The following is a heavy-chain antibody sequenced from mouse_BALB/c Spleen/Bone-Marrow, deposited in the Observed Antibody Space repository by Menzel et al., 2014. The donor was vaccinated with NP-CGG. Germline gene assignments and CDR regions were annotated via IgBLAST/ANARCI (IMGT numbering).Heavy chain of an antibody. J-gene: IGHJ3*01. Sequence: EVQGVESGAELVKPGASVKLSCTASGFNIKDTYMHWVKQRPEQGLEWIGRIDPANGSTKYDPKFQGKATITADTSSNTAYLQLSSLTSEDTAVYYCAMYYYGSSLFAYWGQGTLVTVSA. CDR3: AMYYYGSSLFAY. D-gene: IGHD1-1*01. CDR2: IDPANGST. V-gene: IGHV14-3*02. CDR1: GFNIKDTY.